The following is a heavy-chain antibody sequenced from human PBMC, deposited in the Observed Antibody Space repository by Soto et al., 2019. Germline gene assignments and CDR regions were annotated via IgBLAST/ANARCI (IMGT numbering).Heavy chain of an antibody. CDR2: IIPIFGTA. J-gene: IGHJ6*02. V-gene: IGHV1-69*13. Sequence: SVKVSCKASGGTFSSYAISWVRQAPGQGLEWMGGIIPIFGTANYAQKFQGRVTITADESTSTAYMELSSLRSEDTAVYYCAREGVRNPHHYYYYYGMDVWGQGTTVTVSS. D-gene: IGHD6-13*01. CDR1: GGTFSSYA. CDR3: AREGVRNPHHYYYYYGMDV.